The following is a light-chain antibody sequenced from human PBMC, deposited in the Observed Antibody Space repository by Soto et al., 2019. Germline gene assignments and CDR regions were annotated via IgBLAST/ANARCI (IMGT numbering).Light chain of an antibody. CDR1: QSVSSNH. V-gene: IGKV3-20*01. J-gene: IGKJ1*01. CDR3: QQYGRTGT. CDR2: GAS. Sequence: EIVLTQSPGTLSLAPGERATLSCRASQSVSSNHLAWYQQKPGQSPRPLIYGASNRATGIPDRFSGSGSGTDFTLTISRLEPEDFAVYYCQQYGRTGTFGQGTKVDIK.